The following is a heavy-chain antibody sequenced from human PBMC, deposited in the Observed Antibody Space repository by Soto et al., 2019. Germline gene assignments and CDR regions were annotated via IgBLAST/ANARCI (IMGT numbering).Heavy chain of an antibody. J-gene: IGHJ4*02. Sequence: QVQLVESGGGVVQPGRSLRLSCAESGFTFSSYGMHWVRQAPGKGLEWVAVIWYDGSNKYYADYVKGRFTISRDNSKNTLYLQINSLRAEDTAVYYCARDMIAAAGAPDYWGQGTLVTVSS. CDR1: GFTFSSYG. CDR2: IWYDGSNK. V-gene: IGHV3-33*01. D-gene: IGHD6-13*01. CDR3: ARDMIAAAGAPDY.